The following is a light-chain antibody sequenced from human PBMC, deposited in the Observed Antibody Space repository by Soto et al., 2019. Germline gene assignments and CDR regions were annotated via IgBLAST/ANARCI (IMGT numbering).Light chain of an antibody. CDR1: QTISTY. V-gene: IGKV1-39*01. Sequence: DIQMTQSPSSLSASVGDRVTITCRSSQTISTYLQWFHQKPGKAPNLLIYDASSLQTGVPSRFSGSGSGTDFTLTISSLQPEDFAIYYCQQTHSAPRTFGQGTRLDIK. CDR3: QQTHSAPRT. CDR2: DAS. J-gene: IGKJ1*01.